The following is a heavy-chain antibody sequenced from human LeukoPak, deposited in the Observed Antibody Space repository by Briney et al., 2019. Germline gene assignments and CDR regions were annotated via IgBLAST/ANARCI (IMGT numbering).Heavy chain of an antibody. Sequence: PGGSLRLSCAASGFTFNNYAMSWVRQAPGKGLEWVSAISGSTMTTYYTKFVKGRFTISRDNAKNTLYLQMNNLRVEDTAIYYCAKDPQEGRLTYYFDFWGRGTLVTVSS. CDR1: GFTFNNYA. D-gene: IGHD6-6*01. CDR2: ISGSTMTT. V-gene: IGHV3-23*01. CDR3: AKDPQEGRLTYYFDF. J-gene: IGHJ4*02.